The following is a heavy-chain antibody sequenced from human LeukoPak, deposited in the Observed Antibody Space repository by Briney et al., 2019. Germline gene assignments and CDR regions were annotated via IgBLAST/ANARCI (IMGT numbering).Heavy chain of an antibody. Sequence: GGSLRLSCAASGFTFNSFGMHWVRQAPGKGLEWVAVISFDGSNKYYADSVKGPFTISRDNSKNTLYLQMNSLRAEDTAVYYCARGVVDLAYWGQGTLVTVSS. D-gene: IGHD5-24*01. J-gene: IGHJ4*02. CDR3: ARGVVDLAY. CDR2: ISFDGSNK. CDR1: GFTFNSFG. V-gene: IGHV3-30*03.